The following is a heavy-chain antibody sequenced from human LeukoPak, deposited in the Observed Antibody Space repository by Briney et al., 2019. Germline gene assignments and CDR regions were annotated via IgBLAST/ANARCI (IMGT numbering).Heavy chain of an antibody. J-gene: IGHJ4*02. CDR3: AKVGNGSGSYYADY. Sequence: GRSLRLSCAASGFTFSSYGMHWVRQAPGKGLEWVAVISYDGSNKYYADSVKGRSTISSDNSKNTLYLQMNSLRAEDTAVYYCAKVGNGSGSYYADYWGQGTLVTVSS. CDR1: GFTFSSYG. V-gene: IGHV3-30*18. D-gene: IGHD3-10*01. CDR2: ISYDGSNK.